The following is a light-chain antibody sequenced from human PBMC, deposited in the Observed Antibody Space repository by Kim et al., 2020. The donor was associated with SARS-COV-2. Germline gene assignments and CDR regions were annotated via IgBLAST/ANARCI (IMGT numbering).Light chain of an antibody. CDR3: SAWDSSLSVWV. Sequence: LTQPPSVSKELRQTATLTCTGNSKDVGNQGAAWLQQHQGHPPKLLSSRNNNRPSGISERFSASRSGNTASLTISGLQPEDEADYYCSAWDSSLSVWVFGGGTKLTVL. CDR2: RNN. CDR1: SKDVGNQG. J-gene: IGLJ3*02. V-gene: IGLV10-54*04.